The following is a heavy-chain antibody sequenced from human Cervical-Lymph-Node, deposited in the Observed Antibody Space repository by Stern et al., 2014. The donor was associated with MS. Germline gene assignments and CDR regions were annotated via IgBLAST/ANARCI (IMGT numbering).Heavy chain of an antibody. CDR3: ASGTGSKRPTGNY. J-gene: IGHJ4*02. Sequence: QLVQSGAEVKKPGASVKVSCKASGYSFTSHYMHWVRQAPGQGLEWVGIINPSGGSPSYAQKLQGRVTMTRDTSTSTVYMELSSLRSEDTAVYYCASGTGSKRPTGNYWGQGTLVTVSS. V-gene: IGHV1-46*01. CDR2: INPSGGSP. CDR1: GYSFTSHY. D-gene: IGHD3/OR15-3a*01.